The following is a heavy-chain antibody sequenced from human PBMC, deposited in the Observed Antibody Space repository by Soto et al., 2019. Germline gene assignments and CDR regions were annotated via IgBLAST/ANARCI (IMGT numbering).Heavy chain of an antibody. V-gene: IGHV1-46*01. CDR1: GYSFTTYY. D-gene: IGHD1-1*01. Sequence: ASVKVSCKASGYSFTTYYMHWVRQAPGQGLEWMGMINPSGGSKSYAQKFQGRVTMTRDTSTSTVYMELSSLRSEDTAVYYCARNDKSGLDYWGQGTLVTVSS. CDR2: INPSGGSK. J-gene: IGHJ4*02. CDR3: ARNDKSGLDY.